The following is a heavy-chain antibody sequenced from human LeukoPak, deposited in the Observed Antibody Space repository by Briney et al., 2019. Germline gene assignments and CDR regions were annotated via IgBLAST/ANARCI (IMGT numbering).Heavy chain of an antibody. CDR1: GFIFSDYW. CDR2: IKKDGSEK. CDR3: AREELRYFDWLLNYFDY. V-gene: IGHV3-7*01. Sequence: PGGSLRLSCAASGFIFSDYWMSWVRQAPGKRPEWVGNIKKDGSEKYYVDSVKGRFTISRDNAKNSLYLQMNSLRAEDTAVYYCAREELRYFDWLLNYFDYWGQGTLVTVSS. J-gene: IGHJ4*02. D-gene: IGHD3-9*01.